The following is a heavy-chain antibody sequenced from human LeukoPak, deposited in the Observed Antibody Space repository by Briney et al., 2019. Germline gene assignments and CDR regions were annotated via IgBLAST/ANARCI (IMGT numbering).Heavy chain of an antibody. CDR2: INPSGGST. J-gene: IGHJ4*02. CDR3: ARGSYHSSGYCDY. Sequence: ASVKVSFKASGYTFSIHYMHWVRQAPGQGLEWMGIINPSGGSTSYVKKFQGRVTMTSDTSTSTVYMELSSLRSEDTAVYYCARGSYHSSGYCDYWGRGTLVTVSS. CDR1: GYTFSIHY. D-gene: IGHD3-22*01. V-gene: IGHV1-46*01.